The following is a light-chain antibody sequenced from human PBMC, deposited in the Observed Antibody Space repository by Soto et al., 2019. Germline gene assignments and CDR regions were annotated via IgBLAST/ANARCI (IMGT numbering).Light chain of an antibody. J-gene: IGKJ3*01. CDR2: GAS. CDR1: QSVTSSY. V-gene: IGKV3-20*01. CDR3: QQYGSSPLT. Sequence: EIVLTQSPGTLSLSVGERATITCRASQSVTSSYLAWYQQKPGQAPRLLMYGASSRATGIPDRFSGSGSGTDFTLTISRLETEDFAVYYCQQYGSSPLTFGPGTKVDIK.